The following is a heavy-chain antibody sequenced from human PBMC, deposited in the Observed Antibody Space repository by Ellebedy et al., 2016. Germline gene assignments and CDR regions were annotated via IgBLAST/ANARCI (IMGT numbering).Heavy chain of an antibody. J-gene: IGHJ4*02. Sequence: GESLKISXAASGFTFSSYAMNWVRQAPGKGLEWVSAISGSGGSTYYADSVKGRFTISRDNSKNTLYLQMNSLRAEDTAVYYCAKALYSSSSEFDYWGQGTLVTVSS. D-gene: IGHD6-6*01. CDR3: AKALYSSSSEFDY. CDR1: GFTFSSYA. CDR2: ISGSGGST. V-gene: IGHV3-23*01.